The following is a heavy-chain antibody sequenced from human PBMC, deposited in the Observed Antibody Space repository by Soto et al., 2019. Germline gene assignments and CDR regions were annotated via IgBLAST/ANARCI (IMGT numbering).Heavy chain of an antibody. CDR3: ARSGDSGDYADY. J-gene: IGHJ4*02. CDR2: ISSSGRST. V-gene: IGHV3-64*01. D-gene: IGHD4-17*01. Sequence: GGSLRLSCAASGFTFSSYLMHWVRQAPGKGLEYVSAISSSGRSTYYANSVKGRFTISRDNSKNTLYLQMGSLRAEDMAVYYCARSGDSGDYADYWGQGTLVTVSS. CDR1: GFTFSSYL.